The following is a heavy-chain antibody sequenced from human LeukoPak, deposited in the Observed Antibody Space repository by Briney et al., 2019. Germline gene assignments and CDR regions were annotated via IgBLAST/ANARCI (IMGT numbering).Heavy chain of an antibody. CDR1: GGSFSGYY. V-gene: IGHV4-34*01. J-gene: IGHJ4*02. CDR3: ASSAGY. Sequence: KASETLSLTCAVYGGSFSGYYWSWIRQPPGKGLEWIGEINHSGSTNYNPSLKSRVTISVDTSKNQSSLKLSSVTAADTAVYYCASSAGYWGQGTLVTVSS. CDR2: INHSGST.